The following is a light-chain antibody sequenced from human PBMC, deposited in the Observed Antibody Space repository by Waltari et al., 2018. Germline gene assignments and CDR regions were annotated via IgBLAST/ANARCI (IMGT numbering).Light chain of an antibody. Sequence: QSALTQPASVSGSPGQSITISCTGTSSDVGGYNYVSWYQQHPGKAPKLMIFDVNNRPSGVSNRFSGSKSGNTASLTISGLQADDEADYYCSAYISSSTLELFGGGTRLTVL. V-gene: IGLV2-14*03. J-gene: IGLJ2*01. CDR3: SAYISSSTLEL. CDR2: DVN. CDR1: SSDVGGYNY.